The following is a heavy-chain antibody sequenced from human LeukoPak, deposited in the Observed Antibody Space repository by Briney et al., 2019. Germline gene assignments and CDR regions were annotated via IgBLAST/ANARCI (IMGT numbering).Heavy chain of an antibody. D-gene: IGHD3-22*01. Sequence: KPSETLSLTCTVSGGSISSSSYYWGWIRQPPGKGLEWIGSIYYSGSTYYNPSLKSRVTISVDTSKTQFSLKLSSVTAADTAVYYCARASSSGYWFDPWGQGTLVTASS. CDR3: ARASSSGYWFDP. J-gene: IGHJ5*02. V-gene: IGHV4-39*01. CDR1: GGSISSSSYY. CDR2: IYYSGST.